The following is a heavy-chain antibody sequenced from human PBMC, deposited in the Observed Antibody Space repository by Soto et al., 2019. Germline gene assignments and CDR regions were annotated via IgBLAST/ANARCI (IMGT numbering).Heavy chain of an antibody. D-gene: IGHD6-13*01. CDR2: MSPQSGNT. Sequence: QVQLVQSGAEVKKPGASVKVSCKASGYTFTSYDINWLRQATGQGLERMGWMSPQSGNTGYAQNFQGRVIMTRETSLNTAYLELSSLRSEDTAVYYCAIGVDAGLDYWGQGALVTVSS. V-gene: IGHV1-8*02. J-gene: IGHJ4*02. CDR3: AIGVDAGLDY. CDR1: GYTFTSYD.